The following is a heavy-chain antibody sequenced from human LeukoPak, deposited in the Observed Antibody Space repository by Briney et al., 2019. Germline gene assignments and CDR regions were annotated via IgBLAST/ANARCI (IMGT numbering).Heavy chain of an antibody. CDR3: ARGRRYSSPTG. CDR1: GYTFTSYD. Sequence: ASVKVSCKASGYTFTSYDINWVRQATGQGLEWMGWMNPNSGNTGYAQKFQGRVTMTRDTSISTAYMELSRLRSDDTAVYYCARGRRYSSPTGWGQGTLVTVSS. J-gene: IGHJ1*01. D-gene: IGHD6-13*01. V-gene: IGHV1-8*02. CDR2: MNPNSGNT.